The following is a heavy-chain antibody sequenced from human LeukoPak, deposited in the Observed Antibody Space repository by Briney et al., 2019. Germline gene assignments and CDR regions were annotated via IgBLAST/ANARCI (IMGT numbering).Heavy chain of an antibody. V-gene: IGHV1-69*05. D-gene: IGHD5-18*01. J-gene: IGHJ4*02. CDR3: ARGWDRSYGFLDY. CDR2: IIPIFGTA. Sequence: ASVKVSCKASGGTFSSYAISWVRQALGQGLEWMGGIIPIFGTANYAQKFQGRVTITTDESTSTAYMELSSLRSEDTAVYYCARGWDRSYGFLDYWGQGTLVTVSS. CDR1: GGTFSSYA.